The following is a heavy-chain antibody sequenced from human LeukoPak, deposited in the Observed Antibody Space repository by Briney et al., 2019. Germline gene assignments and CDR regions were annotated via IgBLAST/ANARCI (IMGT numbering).Heavy chain of an antibody. CDR3: NTVTRY. CDR1: GFSFSNTW. V-gene: IGHV3-15*01. Sequence: GGSLRLSCAASGFSFSNTWMNWVRQAPGKGLEWVGRIKTKTEGGTIHYAAPVKGRFTISRDDSKNMLFLQMDSLQTEDTGVYYCNTVTRYWGQGTLVTVSS. CDR2: IKTKTEGGTI. J-gene: IGHJ4*02. D-gene: IGHD2-15*01.